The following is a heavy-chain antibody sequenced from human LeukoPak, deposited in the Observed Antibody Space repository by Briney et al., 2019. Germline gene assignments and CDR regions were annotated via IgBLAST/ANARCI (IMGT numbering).Heavy chain of an antibody. V-gene: IGHV1-18*01. CDR2: ISTYNGDT. J-gene: IGHJ3*02. CDR3: ARVVISIGAFDI. Sequence: ASVKVSCKASGFIFTKYGISWVRQAPGQGLEWVGWISTYNGDTNYVQKLQGRVTMTTDTSTTTAYMELRSLRSDDTAVYYCARVVISIGAFDIWGQGTMVTVSS. D-gene: IGHD3-22*01. CDR1: GFIFTKYG.